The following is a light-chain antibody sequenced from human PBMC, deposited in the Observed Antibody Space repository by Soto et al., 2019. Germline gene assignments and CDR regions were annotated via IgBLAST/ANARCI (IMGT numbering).Light chain of an antibody. CDR2: GAS. CDR3: QRYGGSVWT. Sequence: EIVLTQSPGPLSLSPGERATLSCRASQGVSSTYLAWYQQRLGHAPKLLIFGASSRATGIPDRFSGSGSGTDFTLSISRLEPEDFAVYYCQRYGGSVWTFGQGTKVDIK. CDR1: QGVSSTY. V-gene: IGKV3-20*01. J-gene: IGKJ1*01.